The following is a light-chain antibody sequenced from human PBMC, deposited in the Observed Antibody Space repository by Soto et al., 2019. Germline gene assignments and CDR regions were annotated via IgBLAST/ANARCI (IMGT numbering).Light chain of an antibody. J-gene: IGKJ4*01. CDR3: RQYVSYPVT. CDR2: KAS. CDR1: QSISNS. V-gene: IGKV1-5*03. Sequence: DIQRTESPSTLSAAVGDRVTITCRASQSISNSLAWYQQKPGKAPNRLIYKASSLESGVPSRFSGSGSGTEFTLTISSLQPDDFATYYCRQYVSYPVTFGGGTKVEMK.